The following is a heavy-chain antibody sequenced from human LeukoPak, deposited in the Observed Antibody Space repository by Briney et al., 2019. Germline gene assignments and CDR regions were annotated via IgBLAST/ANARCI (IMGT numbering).Heavy chain of an antibody. CDR1: GFTFSSYS. Sequence: GGSLRLSCAASGFTFSSYSMNWVRQAPGKGLEWVSSISSSSSYIYYADSVKGRFTISRDNAKNSLYLQMNSLRAEDTAVYYCARVEEGYYCDSSGYYPDYWGQGTLVTVSS. D-gene: IGHD3-22*01. CDR3: ARVEEGYYCDSSGYYPDY. V-gene: IGHV3-21*01. J-gene: IGHJ4*02. CDR2: ISSSSSYI.